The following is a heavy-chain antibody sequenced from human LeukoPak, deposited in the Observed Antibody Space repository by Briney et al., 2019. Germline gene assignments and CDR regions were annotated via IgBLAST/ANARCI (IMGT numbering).Heavy chain of an antibody. V-gene: IGHV1-69*01. Sequence: ASVKVSCKASGGTFSSYAISWVRQAPGQGLEWMGGIIPIFGTANYAQKFQGRVTITADESTSTAYMELRSLRSDDTAVYYCARYDLRGWWFDPWGQGTLVTVSS. D-gene: IGHD3-10*01. CDR1: GGTFSSYA. CDR3: ARYDLRGWWFDP. J-gene: IGHJ5*02. CDR2: IIPIFGTA.